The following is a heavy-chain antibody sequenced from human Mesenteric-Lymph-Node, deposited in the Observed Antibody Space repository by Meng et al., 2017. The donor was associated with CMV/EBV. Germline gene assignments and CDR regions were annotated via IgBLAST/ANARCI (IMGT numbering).Heavy chain of an antibody. V-gene: IGHV3-7*03. Sequence: GESLKISCAASGFTFSYSSMSWVRQAPGKGLEWVATIKEDGREKNYVDSVKGRFTISRDNAKKSLYLQMNSLRVEDTAVYYCARGRMRITIFGVVTYMDVWGQGTTVTVSS. CDR2: IKEDGREK. D-gene: IGHD3-3*01. CDR1: GFTFSYSS. J-gene: IGHJ6*02. CDR3: ARGRMRITIFGVVTYMDV.